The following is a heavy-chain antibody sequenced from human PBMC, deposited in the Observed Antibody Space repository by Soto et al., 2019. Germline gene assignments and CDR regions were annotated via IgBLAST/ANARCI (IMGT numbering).Heavy chain of an antibody. CDR2: INHSGST. CDR1: GGSFSGYY. J-gene: IGHJ5*02. CDR3: ARGSLVYCSSTSCYSNWSDP. D-gene: IGHD2-2*01. V-gene: IGHV4-34*01. Sequence: SETLSLTCAVYGGSFSGYYWSWIRQPPGKGLEWIGEINHSGSTNYNPSLKSRVTISVDTSKNQFSLKLSSVTAADTAVYYCARGSLVYCSSTSCYSNWSDPWGQGTLVTVSS.